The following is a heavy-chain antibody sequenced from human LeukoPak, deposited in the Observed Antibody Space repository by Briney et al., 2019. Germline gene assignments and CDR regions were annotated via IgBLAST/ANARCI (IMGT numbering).Heavy chain of an antibody. CDR3: ARGVVAAPQTFDY. D-gene: IGHD2-15*01. Sequence: SETLSLTCAVYGGSFSGYYWSWIRQPPGKGLEWIGEINHGGSTNYNPSLKSRLTISVDTSKSQFSLKLSSVTAADTAVYYCARGVVAAPQTFDYWGQGTLVTVSS. J-gene: IGHJ4*02. V-gene: IGHV4-34*01. CDR1: GGSFSGYY. CDR2: INHGGST.